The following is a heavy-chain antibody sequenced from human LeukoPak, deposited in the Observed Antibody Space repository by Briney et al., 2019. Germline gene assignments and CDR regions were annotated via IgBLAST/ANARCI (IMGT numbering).Heavy chain of an antibody. Sequence: GGSLRLSCAASGFTFSTYGMHWVRQAPVKGLEWVAVIWYDESTKYYGDSVKGRFTISGDTSKNTLYLQMDSLRVEDTAVYYCARKGGWKLPSFDYWGLGTLVIVSS. J-gene: IGHJ4*02. D-gene: IGHD2-15*01. CDR1: GFTFSTYG. CDR3: ARKGGWKLPSFDY. V-gene: IGHV3-33*01. CDR2: IWYDESTK.